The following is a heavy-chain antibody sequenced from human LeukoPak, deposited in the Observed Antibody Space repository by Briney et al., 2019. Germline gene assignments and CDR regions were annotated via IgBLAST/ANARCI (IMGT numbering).Heavy chain of an antibody. CDR1: GFTFSSYA. CDR2: ISGSGGST. CDR3: ANFRNYVDWLPVDY. Sequence: GGSLRLSCAASGFTFSSYAMSWVRQAPGKGLEWVSAISGSGGSTYYADSVKGRFTISRDNSKNTLYLQMNSLRAEDTAVYYWANFRNYVDWLPVDYWGQGTLVTVSS. D-gene: IGHD3-9*01. J-gene: IGHJ4*02. V-gene: IGHV3-23*01.